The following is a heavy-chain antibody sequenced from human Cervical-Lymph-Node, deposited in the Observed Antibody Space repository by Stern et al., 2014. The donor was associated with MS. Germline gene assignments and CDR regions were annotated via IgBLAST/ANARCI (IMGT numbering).Heavy chain of an antibody. CDR3: ARRRCSGINCFYGMDV. J-gene: IGHJ6*02. CDR1: GVTFSSNA. V-gene: IGHV1-69*12. D-gene: IGHD2-15*01. CDR2: SIPIFATE. Sequence: QDKLVQSGAEVKKPGSSVRVSCKASGVTFSSNAITWVRQAPGQGIEWMGGSIPIFATEHNAQKFQGRVTITADESTNIAYMELSSLRSEDTAVYYCARRRCSGINCFYGMDVWGQGTTVTVSS.